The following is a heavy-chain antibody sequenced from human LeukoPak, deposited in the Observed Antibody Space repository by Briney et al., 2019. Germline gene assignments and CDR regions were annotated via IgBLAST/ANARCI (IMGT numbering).Heavy chain of an antibody. CDR1: GASFSGYY. J-gene: IGHJ6*03. D-gene: IGHD2-15*01. CDR2: INHIGST. V-gene: IGHV4-34*01. Sequence: PSETLSLTCAVYGASFSGYYWGWIRQPPGKGLEWIGEINHIGSTNYHPSLKSRVPISVDTYKSQFSLKLSSVTTADMGVYYCARHRSAPYCSGGSCHSYYYYYYMDVWGKGTTVTISS. CDR3: ARHRSAPYCSGGSCHSYYYYYYMDV.